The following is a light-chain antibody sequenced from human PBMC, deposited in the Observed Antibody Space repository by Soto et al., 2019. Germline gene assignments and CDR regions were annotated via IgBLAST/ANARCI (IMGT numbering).Light chain of an antibody. CDR2: GSS. CDR3: QQYSVYWT. CDR1: QDIGLF. J-gene: IGKJ1*01. Sequence: DIQLTQSPSFLSASVGDRVSITCRASQDIGLFLAWYQQIPGQAPRLLMYGSSRLENGVPSRFSGSESGTEFTLTVSSLQPEDFGTYYCQQYSVYWTFGQGTKVEIK. V-gene: IGKV1-9*01.